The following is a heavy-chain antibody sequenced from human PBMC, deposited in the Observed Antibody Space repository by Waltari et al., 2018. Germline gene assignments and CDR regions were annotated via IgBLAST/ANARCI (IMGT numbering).Heavy chain of an antibody. CDR3: ARALGYCSSTSCYKEYYFDY. Sequence: QVQLQESGPGLVKPSETLSLTCTVSGGSISSYYWSWIRQPAGTGLEWIGRIYTSGSTNYNPSLKSRVTMSVDTSKNQFSLKLSSVTAADTAVYYCARALGYCSSTSCYKEYYFDYWGQGTLVTVSS. D-gene: IGHD2-2*01. CDR2: IYTSGST. J-gene: IGHJ4*02. CDR1: GGSISSYY. V-gene: IGHV4-4*07.